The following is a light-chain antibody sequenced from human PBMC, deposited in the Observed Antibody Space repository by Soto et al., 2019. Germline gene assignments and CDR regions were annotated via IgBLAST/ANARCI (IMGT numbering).Light chain of an antibody. CDR2: GSS. V-gene: IGKV3-20*01. CDR1: QSVSNNY. CDR3: HQYGSAPPYT. Sequence: EIVLTQSPGTLSLSPGERATLSCRASQSVSNNYIAWYQQKPGQAPRLLIFGSSDSATGIPDRFSGSGSGTDFTITISRLEPADFAVYYCHQYGSAPPYTFGQGTNLEI. J-gene: IGKJ2*01.